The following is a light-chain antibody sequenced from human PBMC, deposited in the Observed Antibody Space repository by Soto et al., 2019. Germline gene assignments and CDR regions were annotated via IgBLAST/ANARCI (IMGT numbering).Light chain of an antibody. J-gene: IGLJ1*01. CDR1: SSDVGGYNY. CDR2: EVS. V-gene: IGLV2-14*01. Sequence: QSVLTQPASVSGSPGQSITISCTGTSSDVGGYNYVSWHQQHPGKAPKLMIYEVSNRPSGVSNRFSGSKSGNTASLTISGLQAEDKADYYCSSYTSSSTLYVFGTGTKVTVL. CDR3: SSYTSSSTLYV.